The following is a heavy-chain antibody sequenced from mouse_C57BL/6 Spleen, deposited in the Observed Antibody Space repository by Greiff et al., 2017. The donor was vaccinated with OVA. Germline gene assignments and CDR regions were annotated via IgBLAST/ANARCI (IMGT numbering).Heavy chain of an antibody. D-gene: IGHD1-1*01. V-gene: IGHV2-2*01. CDR2: IWSGGST. J-gene: IGHJ4*01. CDR1: GFSLTSYG. Sequence: QVHVKQSGPGLVQPSQSLSITCTVSGFSLTSYGVHWVRQSPGKGLEWLGVIWSGGSTDYNAAFISRLSISKDNSKSQVFFKMNSLQADDTAIYYCARKRDYGSGYAMDYWGQGTSVTVSS. CDR3: ARKRDYGSGYAMDY.